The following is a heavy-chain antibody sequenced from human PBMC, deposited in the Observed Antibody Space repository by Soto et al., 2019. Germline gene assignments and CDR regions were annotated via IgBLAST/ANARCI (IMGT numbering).Heavy chain of an antibody. D-gene: IGHD3-3*01. CDR2: MNPNSGNT. Sequence: QVQLVQSGAEVKKPGASVKVSCKASGYTFTSYDINWVRQATGQGLEWMGWMNPNSGNTGYAQKFQGRVTMTRNPSISTAYMELSSLRSEDTAVYYCARTDSDFWSGYNWFDPWGQGTLVTVSS. CDR3: ARTDSDFWSGYNWFDP. CDR1: GYTFTSYD. V-gene: IGHV1-8*01. J-gene: IGHJ5*02.